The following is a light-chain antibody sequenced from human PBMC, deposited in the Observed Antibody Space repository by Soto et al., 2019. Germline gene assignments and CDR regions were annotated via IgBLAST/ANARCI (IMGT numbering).Light chain of an antibody. V-gene: IGKV3D-20*01. CDR1: QSVSNNF. CDR3: QQYNNWPPIT. CDR2: DAS. J-gene: IGKJ5*01. Sequence: EVGLRQFPGTLSLSPGETATLSCGASQSVSNNFLGWYQQKPGLPPRLLIYDASSRANGIPERFSGRGSGTDFTLTISSLQSEDFAVYYCQQYNNWPPITFGQGTRLEIK.